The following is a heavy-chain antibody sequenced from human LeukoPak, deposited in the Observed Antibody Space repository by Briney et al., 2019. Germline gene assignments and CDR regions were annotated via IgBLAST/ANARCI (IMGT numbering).Heavy chain of an antibody. Sequence: SQTLSLTCAVSGDSIGRGTSYWDWVRQLPGKGLEWIGHISYSGSTYYNPSLKSRVTISVDTSKNQFSLRLSSVTAADTAVYYCATDRRNYGSGSYLPGDAFDIWGQGTMVTVSS. D-gene: IGHD3-10*01. CDR3: ATDRRNYGSGSYLPGDAFDI. CDR2: ISYSGST. V-gene: IGHV4-31*11. CDR1: GDSIGRGTSY. J-gene: IGHJ3*02.